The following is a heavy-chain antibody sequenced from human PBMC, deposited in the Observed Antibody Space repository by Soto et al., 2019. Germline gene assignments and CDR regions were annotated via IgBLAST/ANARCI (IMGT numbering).Heavy chain of an antibody. V-gene: IGHV1-18*04. D-gene: IGHD1-26*01. CDR3: ARVGDSGSYYYGMDV. CDR1: GYTFTGYY. CDR2: ISAYNGNT. J-gene: IGHJ6*02. Sequence: ASVKVSCKASGYTFTGYYMHWVRQAPGQGLEWMGWISAYNGNTNYAQKLQGRVTMTTDTSTSTAYMELRSLRSDDTAVYYCARVGDSGSYYYGMDVWGQGTTGTVS.